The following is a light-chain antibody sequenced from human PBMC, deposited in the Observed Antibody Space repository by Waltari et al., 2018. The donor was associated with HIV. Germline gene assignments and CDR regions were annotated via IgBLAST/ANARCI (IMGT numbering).Light chain of an antibody. Sequence: DIQMTQSPSSLSASIGDRVTNPCRARQSININLNWYQQKPGKAPKLLIYTASSVQSGVPSRFSGSGSGTDFTLTISNLQPEDYATYYCQQSYTTSLTFGPGTKVDIK. J-gene: IGKJ3*01. V-gene: IGKV1-39*01. CDR2: TAS. CDR1: QSININ. CDR3: QQSYTTSLT.